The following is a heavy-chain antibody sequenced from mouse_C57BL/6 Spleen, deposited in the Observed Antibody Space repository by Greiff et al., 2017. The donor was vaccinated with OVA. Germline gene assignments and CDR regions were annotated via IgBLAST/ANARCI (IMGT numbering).Heavy chain of an antibody. J-gene: IGHJ2*01. Sequence: VQLQQSGPELVKPGASVKISCKASGYSFTDYYMNWVKQSLGKSLEWIGDINPNNGGTSYNQKFKGKATLTVDNSSSTAYMKLRSLTSEDTAVYDCAGYSSYLYYFEYWGQGTTLTVSS. V-gene: IGHV1-26*01. CDR3: AGYSSYLYYFEY. CDR1: GYSFTDYY. D-gene: IGHD1-1*01. CDR2: INPNNGGT.